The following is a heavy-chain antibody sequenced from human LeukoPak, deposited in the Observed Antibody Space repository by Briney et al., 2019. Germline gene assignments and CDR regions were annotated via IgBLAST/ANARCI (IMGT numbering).Heavy chain of an antibody. CDR3: AGQSRLGYCSGGSCYSQPFDP. V-gene: IGHV3-21*01. Sequence: GGSLRLSCAASGFTFSRYAMSWVRQAPGKGLEWVSLISVSSRNTHYADSVKGRFTISRDNAKNSLYLQMNSLRAEDTAVYYCAGQSRLGYCSGGSCYSQPFDPWGQGTLVTVSS. CDR2: ISVSSRNT. J-gene: IGHJ5*02. CDR1: GFTFSRYA. D-gene: IGHD2-15*01.